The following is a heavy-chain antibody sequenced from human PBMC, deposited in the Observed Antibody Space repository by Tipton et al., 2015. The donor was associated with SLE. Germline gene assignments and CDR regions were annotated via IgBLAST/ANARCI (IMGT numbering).Heavy chain of an antibody. V-gene: IGHV4-34*01. CDR2: INHSGST. CDR3: ARGGYDFWSGYSYYYYAMDV. CDR1: GGSFSGYY. Sequence: TLSLTCAVYGGSFSGYYWSWIRQPPGKGLEWIGEINHSGSTNYNPSLKSRVTISVDTSENQFSLKLTSVTAADTAVYYCARGGYDFWSGYSYYYYAMDVWGQGTTVTVSS. J-gene: IGHJ6*02. D-gene: IGHD3-3*01.